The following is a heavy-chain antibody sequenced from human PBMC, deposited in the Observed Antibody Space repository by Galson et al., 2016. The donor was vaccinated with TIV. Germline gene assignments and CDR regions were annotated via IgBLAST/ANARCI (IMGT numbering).Heavy chain of an antibody. CDR2: FSNSDYT. V-gene: IGHV3-66*03. J-gene: IGHJ6*02. Sequence: SLRLSCAASGFSVSDNSINWVRQAPGKGLEWVSIFSNSDYTNYADSVKGRFTISRDNSKNTVYLHMSRLRAEDTSVYYCARERRHCGDNFYLSSFFGMDVWGQGTTVTVSS. CDR1: GFSVSDNS. CDR3: ARERRHCGDNFYLSSFFGMDV. D-gene: IGHD2-21*01.